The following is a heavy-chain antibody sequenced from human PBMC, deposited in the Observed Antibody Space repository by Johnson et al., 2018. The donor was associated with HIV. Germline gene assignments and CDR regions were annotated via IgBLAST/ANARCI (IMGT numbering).Heavy chain of an antibody. Sequence: VQLVESGGDLVQPGGSLRLSCVGSGFTFSTNWMHWVRQAPGKGLVWVSRIKSKTDGGTTDYAAPVKGRFTISRDDSKNTLYLQMNSLKTEDTAVYYCTTARTYFWGQGTMVTVSS. D-gene: IGHD2-8*01. CDR1: GFTFSTNW. CDR3: TTARTYF. J-gene: IGHJ3*01. CDR2: IKSKTDGGTT. V-gene: IGHV3-15*07.